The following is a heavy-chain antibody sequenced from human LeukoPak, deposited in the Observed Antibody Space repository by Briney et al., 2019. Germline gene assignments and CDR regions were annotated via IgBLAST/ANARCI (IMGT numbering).Heavy chain of an antibody. Sequence: PGGSLRLSCAASQFTFSNYWMSWVRQAPGKGLERVAHTSQDGTSNYYVDSVKGRFTISRDNAENSLYLQMDSLRAEDTAVYYCARQTSSSWYGGRVYYYYGMDAWGQGATVTVSS. CDR3: ARQTSSSWYGGRVYYYYGMDA. J-gene: IGHJ6*02. CDR1: QFTFSNYW. D-gene: IGHD6-13*01. CDR2: TSQDGTSN. V-gene: IGHV3-7*01.